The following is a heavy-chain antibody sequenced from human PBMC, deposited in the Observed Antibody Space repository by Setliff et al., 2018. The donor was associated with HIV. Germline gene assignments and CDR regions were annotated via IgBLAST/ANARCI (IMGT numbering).Heavy chain of an antibody. CDR1: GDSISSYY. CDR3: AREGWSDHYYYYMDV. V-gene: IGHV4-4*07. Sequence: PSETLSLTCTVSGDSISSYYWTWIRQPAGQGLEWIGRIFSSGTTNYNPSLQSRITMSVDTSKNQFSLKLNSVTAADTAVYYCAREGWSDHYYYYMDVWDKGTTVTVSS. D-gene: IGHD2-15*01. J-gene: IGHJ6*03. CDR2: IFSSGTT.